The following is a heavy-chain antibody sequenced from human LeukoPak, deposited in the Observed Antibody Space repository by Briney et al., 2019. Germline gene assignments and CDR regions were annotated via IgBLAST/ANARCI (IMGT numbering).Heavy chain of an antibody. V-gene: IGHV1-46*04. CDR3: ARGARRVDSSTWYGV. J-gene: IGHJ4*02. CDR2: INPSDDST. CDR1: GYSFTSFY. D-gene: IGHD6-13*01. Sequence: GASVKVSCKASGYSFTSFYIYWVRQGPGQGLEWVGKINPSDDSTNYAQKLQGRVTMTSDTSTSTVYMELSTLTSDDTAVYYCARGARRVDSSTWYGVWGQGTLVTVSS.